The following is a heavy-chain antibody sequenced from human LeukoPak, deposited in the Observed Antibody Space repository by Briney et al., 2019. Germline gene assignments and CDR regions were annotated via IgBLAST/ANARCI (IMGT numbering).Heavy chain of an antibody. D-gene: IGHD3-22*01. Sequence: SETLSLTCTVSGGSISSYYWSWIRQPPGKGLEWIAYIYHSGSTYYNPSLKSRVTISVDRSKNQFSLKLSSVTAADTAVYYCARGYDSSLFDYWGQGTLVTVSS. V-gene: IGHV4-59*12. J-gene: IGHJ4*02. CDR1: GGSISSYY. CDR3: ARGYDSSLFDY. CDR2: IYHSGST.